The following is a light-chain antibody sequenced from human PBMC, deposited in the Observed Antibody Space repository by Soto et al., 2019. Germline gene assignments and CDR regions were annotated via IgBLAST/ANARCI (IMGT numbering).Light chain of an antibody. V-gene: IGKV3-15*01. CDR2: GSS. Sequence: EIVMTQSPATLSVSPGAGATLSXRTSQSVDSNLAWYQQKPGQTPRLLMYGSSTRATGIPARFSGSGSGTDFTLTISSLQSEDFAVYYCQQYNNWPPWTFGQGTKVDIK. CDR3: QQYNNWPPWT. J-gene: IGKJ1*01. CDR1: QSVDSN.